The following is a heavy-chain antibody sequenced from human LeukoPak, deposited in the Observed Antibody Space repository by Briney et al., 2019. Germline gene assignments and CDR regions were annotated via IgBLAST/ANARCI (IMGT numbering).Heavy chain of an antibody. CDR3: AREEDFGGGIWYLGHALHI. CDR1: GGSFIGYY. V-gene: IGHV4-34*01. D-gene: IGHD2-15*01. J-gene: IGHJ3*02. CDR2: INHSGST. Sequence: SETLSLTPAVYGGSFIGYYLSWIRQPPGKGLEWIGEINHSGSTNYNASLKSRVTISVDTSKNQFSLKLSSVTAADTAVYYCAREEDFGGGIWYLGHALHIWGQGTMVTVSS.